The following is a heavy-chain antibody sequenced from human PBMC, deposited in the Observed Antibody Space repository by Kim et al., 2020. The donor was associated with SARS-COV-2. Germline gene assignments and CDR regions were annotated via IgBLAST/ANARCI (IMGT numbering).Heavy chain of an antibody. CDR2: ISSSSSYI. Sequence: GGSLRLSCAASGFTFSSYSMNWVRQAPGKGLEWVSSISSSSSYIYYADSVKGRFTISRDNAKNSLYLQMNSLRAEDTAVYYCARDPSSEYYYDSSGYFDYWGQGTLVTVSS. CDR1: GFTFSSYS. CDR3: ARDPSSEYYYDSSGYFDY. J-gene: IGHJ4*02. V-gene: IGHV3-21*01. D-gene: IGHD3-22*01.